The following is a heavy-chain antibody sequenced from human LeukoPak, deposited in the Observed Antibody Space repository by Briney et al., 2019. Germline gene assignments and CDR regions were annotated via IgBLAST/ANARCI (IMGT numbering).Heavy chain of an antibody. Sequence: GGSLRLSCAASGLTFSSYAMNWVRQAPGKGLEWVSYISSSGSTIYYADSVKGRFTISRDNAKNSLYLQMNSLRAEDTAVYYCAELGITMIGGVWGKGTTVTISS. J-gene: IGHJ6*04. CDR3: AELGITMIGGV. V-gene: IGHV3-48*03. D-gene: IGHD3-10*02. CDR1: GLTFSSYA. CDR2: ISSSGSTI.